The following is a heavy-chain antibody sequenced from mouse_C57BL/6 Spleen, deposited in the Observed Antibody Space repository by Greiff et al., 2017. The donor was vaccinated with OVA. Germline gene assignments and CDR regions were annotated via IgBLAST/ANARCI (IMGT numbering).Heavy chain of an antibody. D-gene: IGHD1-1*01. CDR1: GYTFTDYN. Sequence: EVHLVESGPELVKPGASVKMSCKASGYTFTDYNMHWVKQSHGKSLEWIGYINPNNGGTSYNQKFKGKATLTVNKSSSTAYMELRSLTSEDSAVYYCARRGSSFPCFDYWGQGTTLTVSS. V-gene: IGHV1-22*01. CDR2: INPNNGGT. J-gene: IGHJ2*01. CDR3: ARRGSSFPCFDY.